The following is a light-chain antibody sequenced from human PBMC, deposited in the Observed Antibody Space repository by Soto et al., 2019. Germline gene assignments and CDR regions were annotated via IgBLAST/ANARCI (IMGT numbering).Light chain of an antibody. CDR3: QQYYSVPVT. Sequence: DIVMTQSPDSLAVSLGERATINCKSSQSVLYSSDNKNQLAWYQQKPGQPPKLLIYWASTRESGVPDRFSGSGSGTEFTITISSLQAEDVAVYYCQQYYSVPVTFGGGTKVEIK. CDR2: WAS. V-gene: IGKV4-1*01. J-gene: IGKJ4*01. CDR1: QSVLYSSDNKNQ.